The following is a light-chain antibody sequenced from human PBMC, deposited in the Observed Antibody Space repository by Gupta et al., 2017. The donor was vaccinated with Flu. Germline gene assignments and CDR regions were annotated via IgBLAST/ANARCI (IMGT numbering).Light chain of an antibody. J-gene: IGKJ1*01. CDR2: KAS. CDR3: QHNSSCPWT. V-gene: IGKV1-5*03. Sequence: QRPGKSPKLLIYKASTGESGVPPRFSGSGFGTEFTLTISSLQPEDFAIYYCQHNSSCPWTFGQGTKVEIK.